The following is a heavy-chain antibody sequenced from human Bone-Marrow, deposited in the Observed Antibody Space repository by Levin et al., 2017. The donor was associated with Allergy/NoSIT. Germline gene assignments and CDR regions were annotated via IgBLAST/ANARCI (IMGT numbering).Heavy chain of an antibody. CDR1: GLIFSSST. V-gene: IGHV3-21*01. CDR3: AREGYDFWTGYYNGAGYGMDV. CDR2: ISSSSTFI. Sequence: GESLKISCTGSGLIFSSSTMNWVRQAPGKGLEWISSISSSSTFIYYADSVKGRFTISRDGAKNSLYLQMNSLTVEDTAIYYCAREGYDFWTGYYNGAGYGMDVWGQGTTVTVS. D-gene: IGHD3-3*01. J-gene: IGHJ6*02.